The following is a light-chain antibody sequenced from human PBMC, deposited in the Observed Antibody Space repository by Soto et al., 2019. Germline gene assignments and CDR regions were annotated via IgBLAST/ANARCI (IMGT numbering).Light chain of an antibody. J-gene: IGKJ1*01. CDR1: QSISSY. CDR2: AAS. Sequence: QMTQSASSVSASVRDRATITCRASQSISSYLNWYQQKPGKAPKLLIYAASSLQSGVPSRFSGSGSGTDFTLTISSLQPEDFATYYCQQSYSTLWPFGQGTKVDI. CDR3: QQSYSTLWP. V-gene: IGKV1-39*01.